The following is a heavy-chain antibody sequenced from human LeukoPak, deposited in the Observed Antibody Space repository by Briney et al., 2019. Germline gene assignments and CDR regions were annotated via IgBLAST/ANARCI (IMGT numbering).Heavy chain of an antibody. CDR1: GLAFSAYK. J-gene: IGHJ4*02. CDR2: ISTDGYTT. CDR3: VVGGSPGY. Sequence: GGSLRLSCAASGLAFSAYKMHWVRQAPRKGLVWVSRISTDGYTTDYADFVQGRFTASRDNTKNTWSLEMNSLRAEDTAVYYCVVGGSPGYWGQGTLVAVSS. D-gene: IGHD2-15*01. V-gene: IGHV3-74*01.